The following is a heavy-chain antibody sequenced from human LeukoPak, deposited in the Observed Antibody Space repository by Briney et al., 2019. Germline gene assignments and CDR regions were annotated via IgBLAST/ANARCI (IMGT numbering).Heavy chain of an antibody. J-gene: IGHJ4*02. Sequence: GGSLRLSCAASGYTFSSYAMSWVRQAPGKGLEWVSAISGSGGSTYYADSVKGRFTISRDNSKNTLYLQMNSLRAEDTGVYYCAKDGGDYYDSSGYYVYWGQGTLVTVSS. CDR1: GYTFSSYA. D-gene: IGHD3-22*01. CDR3: AKDGGDYYDSSGYYVY. V-gene: IGHV3-23*01. CDR2: ISGSGGST.